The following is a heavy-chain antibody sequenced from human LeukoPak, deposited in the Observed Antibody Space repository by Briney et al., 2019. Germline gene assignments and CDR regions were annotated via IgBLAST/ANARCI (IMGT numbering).Heavy chain of an antibody. Sequence: GGSLRLSCVASGLTFSNSAMTWVRQGPGKGLEWVSSISGEANNTYYSDSVKGRFTVSRDNSKNTVFLQMNDLTIEDTAIYYCAKRYSDGGFDPWGQGTLVTVSS. V-gene: IGHV3-23*01. D-gene: IGHD3-10*01. CDR2: ISGEANNT. J-gene: IGHJ5*02. CDR3: AKRYSDGGFDP. CDR1: GLTFSNSA.